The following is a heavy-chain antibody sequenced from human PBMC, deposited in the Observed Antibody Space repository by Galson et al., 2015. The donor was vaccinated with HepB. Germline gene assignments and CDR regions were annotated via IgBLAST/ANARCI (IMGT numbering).Heavy chain of an antibody. V-gene: IGHV3-23*01. J-gene: IGHJ4*02. CDR3: AKGIKQWLRPYYFDY. Sequence: SLRLSCAASGFTFSSYAMSWVRQAPGKGLEWVSAISGSGGNTYYADSVKGRFTISRDNSENTLYLQMNSLRAEDTAVYFCAKGIKQWLRPYYFDYWGQGTLVTVSS. CDR2: ISGSGGNT. CDR1: GFTFSSYA. D-gene: IGHD6-19*01.